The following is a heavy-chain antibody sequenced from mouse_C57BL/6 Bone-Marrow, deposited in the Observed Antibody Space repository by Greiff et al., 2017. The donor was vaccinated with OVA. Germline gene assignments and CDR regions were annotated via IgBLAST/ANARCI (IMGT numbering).Heavy chain of an antibody. Sequence: QVQLQQPGAELVKPGASVKMSCKASGYTFTSYWITWVKQRPGQGLEWIGDIYPGSGSTNYNEKFKSKATLTVDTSSNTAYLQLSSLTSEDTAIYYGARECDSSGYYFDYWGQGTTLTVSS. CDR3: ARECDSSGYYFDY. V-gene: IGHV1-55*01. CDR1: GYTFTSYW. D-gene: IGHD3-2*02. CDR2: IYPGSGST. J-gene: IGHJ2*01.